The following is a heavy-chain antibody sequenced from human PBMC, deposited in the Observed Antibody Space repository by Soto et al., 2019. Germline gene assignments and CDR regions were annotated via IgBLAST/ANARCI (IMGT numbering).Heavy chain of an antibody. CDR3: VRATYFSDSSGYTRCLDY. CDR2: SRDKPQGYST. V-gene: IGHV3-72*01. J-gene: IGHJ4*02. D-gene: IGHD3-22*01. Sequence: GGSLRLSCAVSGFTLSDHYIDRVRQAPGKGLEWVGRSRDKPQGYSTAYAASVKGRFTTSRDESKNSAYLQMNSLKTEDTAVYYCVRATYFSDSSGYTRCLDYWGQGTLVTVSS. CDR1: GFTLSDHY.